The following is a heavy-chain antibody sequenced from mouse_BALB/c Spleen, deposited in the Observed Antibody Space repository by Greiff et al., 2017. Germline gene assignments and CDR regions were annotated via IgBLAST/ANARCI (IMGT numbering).Heavy chain of an antibody. J-gene: IGHJ3*01. CDR2: ISNGGGST. D-gene: IGHD1-2*01. Sequence: EVMLVESGGGLVQPGGSLKLSCAASGFTFSSYTMSWVRQTPEKRLEWVAYISNGGGSTYYPDTVKGRFTISRDNAKNTLYLQMSSLKSEDTAMYYCARQGAATSFAYWGQGTLVTVSA. V-gene: IGHV5-12-2*01. CDR3: ARQGAATSFAY. CDR1: GFTFSSYT.